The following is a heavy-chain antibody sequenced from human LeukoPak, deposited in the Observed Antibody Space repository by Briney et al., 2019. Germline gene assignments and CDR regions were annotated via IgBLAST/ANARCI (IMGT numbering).Heavy chain of an antibody. Sequence: SETLSLTCAVYGGSFSGYYWSWIRQPQGKGLEWIGEINHSGSTNYNPSLKSRVTISVDTSKNQFSLKLSSVTAADTAVYYCARGGYCGGDCYDYWGQGTLVTVSS. V-gene: IGHV4-34*01. J-gene: IGHJ4*02. CDR1: GGSFSGYY. D-gene: IGHD2-21*01. CDR3: ARGGYCGGDCYDY. CDR2: INHSGST.